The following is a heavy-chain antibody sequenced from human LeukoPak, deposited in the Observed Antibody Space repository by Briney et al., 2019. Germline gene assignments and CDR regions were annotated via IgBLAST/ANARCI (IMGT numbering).Heavy chain of an antibody. CDR3: ARDWGWPRGAFDI. CDR1: GFTFSRFG. CDR2: IWHDGSNK. Sequence: GRSLRLSRAGSGFTFSRFGMHWVRQAPGKGLEWVAIIWHDGSNKYYVDSVKGRFTISRDNSKNTLYLQMNSLRDEDTAVDYCARDWGWPRGAFDIWGQGTMVTVSS. D-gene: IGHD3-16*01. V-gene: IGHV3-33*01. J-gene: IGHJ3*02.